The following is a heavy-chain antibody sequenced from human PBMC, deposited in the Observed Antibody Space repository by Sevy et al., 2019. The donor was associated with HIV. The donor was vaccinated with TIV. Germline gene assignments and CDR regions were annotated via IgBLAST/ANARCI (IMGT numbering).Heavy chain of an antibody. Sequence: SETLSLTCTVSGGSISSSSYYWGWIRQPPGKGLEWIGSINYSGSTYYNPSLKSRVTISVDTSKNQFSLKLSSVTAADTAVYYCARHYLWFGDNWFDPWGQGTLVTVSS. CDR2: INYSGST. D-gene: IGHD3-10*01. J-gene: IGHJ5*02. CDR3: ARHYLWFGDNWFDP. V-gene: IGHV4-39*01. CDR1: GGSISSSSYY.